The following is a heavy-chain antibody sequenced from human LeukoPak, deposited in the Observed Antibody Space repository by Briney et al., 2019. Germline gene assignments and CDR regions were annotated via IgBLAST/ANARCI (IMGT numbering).Heavy chain of an antibody. CDR1: GFTFSSYA. J-gene: IGHJ6*03. CDR3: AREVITMVRGVIISDYYYYMDV. CDR2: ISSNGGST. V-gene: IGHV3-64*01. D-gene: IGHD3-10*01. Sequence: GGSLRLSCTASGFTFSSYAMHWVRQAPGKGLEYVSAISSNGGSTYYANSVKGRFTISRDNSKNTLYLQMGSLRAEDMAVYYCAREVITMVRGVIISDYYYYMDVWGKGTTVTISS.